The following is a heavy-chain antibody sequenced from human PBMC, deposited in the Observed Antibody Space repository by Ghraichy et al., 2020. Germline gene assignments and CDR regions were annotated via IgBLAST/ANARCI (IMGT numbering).Heavy chain of an antibody. CDR3: ARVVGYSYYQVDY. CDR1: GGSVSSESYY. Sequence: SQTLSLTCSVSGGSVSSESYYWSWIRQPPGKGLEWIGYIYYSGSTNYNPSLKSRLTISVDTSKKQFSLKLSSVTAADTAVYYCARVVGYSYYQVDYWGQGTLVTVSS. V-gene: IGHV4-61*01. J-gene: IGHJ4*02. CDR2: IYYSGST. D-gene: IGHD5-18*01.